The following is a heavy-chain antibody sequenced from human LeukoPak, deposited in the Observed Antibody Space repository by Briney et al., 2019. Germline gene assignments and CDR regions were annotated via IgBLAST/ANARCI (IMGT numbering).Heavy chain of an antibody. D-gene: IGHD3-22*01. Sequence: GGSLRLSCAASGFTFSSYSMNWVRQAPGKGLEWVSYISSSSSTIYYADSVKGRFTISRDNAKNSLYLQMNSLRAEDTAVYYCAREGWSYYDSSGYNDYWGQGTLVTVSS. V-gene: IGHV3-48*01. CDR3: AREGWSYYDSSGYNDY. J-gene: IGHJ4*02. CDR2: ISSSSSTI. CDR1: GFTFSSYS.